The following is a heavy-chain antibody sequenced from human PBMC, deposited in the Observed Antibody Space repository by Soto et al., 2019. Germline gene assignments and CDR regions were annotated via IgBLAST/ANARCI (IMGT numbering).Heavy chain of an antibody. D-gene: IGHD1-26*01. CDR1: GYSFSSYW. V-gene: IGHV5-51*01. CDR3: ARHGDHMWWLRVGDNYSMDV. Sequence: GESLKISCKASGYSFSSYWIAWVRQRPGKGLEWMGIIYPGDSDTRYSPSFQGQVTISADKSISTVYLQWSSLKASDTAMYYCARHGDHMWWLRVGDNYSMDVWGQGTTVTVSS. J-gene: IGHJ6*02. CDR2: IYPGDSDT.